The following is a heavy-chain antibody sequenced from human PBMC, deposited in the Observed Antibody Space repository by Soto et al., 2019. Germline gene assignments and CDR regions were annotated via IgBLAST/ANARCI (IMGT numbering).Heavy chain of an antibody. CDR2: IWYDGSEK. Sequence: QVQLVESGGGVVQPGRSLRLSCAASGFTFSSYGMHWVRQAPGKGREWVAVIWYDGSEKYYADSVKGRFTTSRDNSKNTLYLQMNSLRAEDTAVYYCARGFSQYYYAMDVWGQGTTVTVSS. CDR1: GFTFSSYG. J-gene: IGHJ6*02. V-gene: IGHV3-33*01. CDR3: ARGFSQYYYAMDV. D-gene: IGHD3-10*01.